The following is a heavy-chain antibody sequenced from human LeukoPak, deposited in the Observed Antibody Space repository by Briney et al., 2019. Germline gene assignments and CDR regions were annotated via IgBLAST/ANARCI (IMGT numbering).Heavy chain of an antibody. Sequence: ASVKVCCKASGYTFTGYYMHWVRQAPGQGLEWMGWINPNSGGTNYAQKFQGWVTMTRDTSISTAYMELSRLRSDDTAVYYCARGVPRSSSWYYFDYWGQGTLVTVSS. CDR3: ARGVPRSSSWYYFDY. CDR2: INPNSGGT. CDR1: GYTFTGYY. V-gene: IGHV1-2*04. J-gene: IGHJ4*02. D-gene: IGHD6-13*01.